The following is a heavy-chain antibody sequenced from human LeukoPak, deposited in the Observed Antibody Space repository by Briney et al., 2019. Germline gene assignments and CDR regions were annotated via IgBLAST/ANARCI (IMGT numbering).Heavy chain of an antibody. Sequence: SETLSLTCTVSGGSISSYYWSWIRQPAGKGLEWIGRIYTSGSTNHNPSLTSRVTMSVDTSKNQFSLNLSSVTAADTAVYYCARDDYGYTFDYWGQGTLVTVSS. CDR1: GGSISSYY. V-gene: IGHV4-4*07. CDR2: IYTSGST. J-gene: IGHJ4*02. CDR3: ARDDYGYTFDY. D-gene: IGHD4/OR15-4a*01.